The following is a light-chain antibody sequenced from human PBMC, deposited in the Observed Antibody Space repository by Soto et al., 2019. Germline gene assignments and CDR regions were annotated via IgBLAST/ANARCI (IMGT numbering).Light chain of an antibody. CDR1: SSDVGGYNY. CDR2: EVN. J-gene: IGLJ1*01. Sequence: LTQPPSASGSPGQLVAISCTGTSSDVGGYNYVSWYQQHPGKAPKLMIYEVNKRPSGVPDRFSGSKPGNTASLTVSGLQAEDEADYYCSSYAGSSNVFGTGTKVTVL. V-gene: IGLV2-8*01. CDR3: SSYAGSSNV.